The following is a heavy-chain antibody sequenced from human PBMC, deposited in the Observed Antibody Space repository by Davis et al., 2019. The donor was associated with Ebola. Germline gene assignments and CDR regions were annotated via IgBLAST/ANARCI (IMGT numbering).Heavy chain of an antibody. V-gene: IGHV4-59*01. CDR3: ARGQLWLSVLDN. J-gene: IGHJ4*02. CDR2: IYYSGST. Sequence: MPSETLSLTCTVSGGSISSYYWSWIRQPPGKGLEWIGYIYYSGSTNYNPSLRSRVTISVDTSKNQFSLKLSSVTAADTAVYYCARGQLWLSVLDNWGQGTLVTVSS. CDR1: GGSISSYY. D-gene: IGHD5-18*01.